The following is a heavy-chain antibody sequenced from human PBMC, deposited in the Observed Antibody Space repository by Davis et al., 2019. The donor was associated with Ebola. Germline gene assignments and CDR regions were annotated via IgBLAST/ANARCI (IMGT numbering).Heavy chain of an antibody. CDR1: GYTFTSYG. Sequence: AASVKVSCKASGYTFTSYGISWVRQAPGQGLEWMGWISAYNGNTNYAQKLQGRVTMTTDTSTSTAYMELRSLRSDDTAVYYCARENLVATRDYYYYYGMDVWGQGTTVIVSS. V-gene: IGHV1-18*04. D-gene: IGHD5-12*01. CDR3: ARENLVATRDYYYYYGMDV. J-gene: IGHJ6*02. CDR2: ISAYNGNT.